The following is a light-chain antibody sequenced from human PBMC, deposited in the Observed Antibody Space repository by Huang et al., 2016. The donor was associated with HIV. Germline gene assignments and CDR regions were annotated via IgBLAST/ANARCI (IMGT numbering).Light chain of an antibody. CDR1: QSVSSY. V-gene: IGKV3-11*01. J-gene: IGKJ1*01. Sequence: EIVLTQSPATLSLSPGERATLSCRASQSVSSYLAWDQQKPGQAPRLLIYDASNRATGIPARFSGSGSGTDFTLTISSLEPEDFAVYYCQHRSNWPPWTFGQGTEVEVK. CDR2: DAS. CDR3: QHRSNWPPWT.